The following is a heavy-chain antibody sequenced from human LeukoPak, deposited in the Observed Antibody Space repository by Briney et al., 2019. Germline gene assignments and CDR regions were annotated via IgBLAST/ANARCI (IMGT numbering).Heavy chain of an antibody. J-gene: IGHJ5*02. CDR3: ARGGIVVVTGWFDP. CDR2: INPSSGGT. CDR1: GYTFTGYY. V-gene: IGHV1-2*02. Sequence: ASVKVSCKASGYTFTGYYMHWVRQAPGQGLEWMGWINPSSGGTNYAQKFQGRVTMTRDTSISTAYMELSRLRSDDTAVYYCARGGIVVVTGWFDPWGQGTLVTVSS. D-gene: IGHD2-21*02.